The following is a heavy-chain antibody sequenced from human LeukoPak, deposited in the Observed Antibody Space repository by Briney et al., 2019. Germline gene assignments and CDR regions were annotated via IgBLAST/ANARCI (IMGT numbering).Heavy chain of an antibody. CDR1: GFSFSDYW. D-gene: IGHD3-22*01. CDR2: IKSDGSQK. J-gene: IGHJ4*02. CDR3: PRAVASDYDSSGDSFAGDYFDY. V-gene: IGHV3-7*01. Sequence: PGNSLRLSCAASGFSFSDYWMTWVRQAPGKGLEWVANIKSDGSQKDYVHSVMGRFTISRDNGKNLLFLQMNSLRVEDTAVYYCPRAVASDYDSSGDSFAGDYFDYWGQGTLVTVSS.